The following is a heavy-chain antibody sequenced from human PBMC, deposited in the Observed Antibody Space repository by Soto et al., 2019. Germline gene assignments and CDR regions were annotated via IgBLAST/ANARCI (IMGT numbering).Heavy chain of an antibody. CDR1: GYTFTSYC. CDR2: ISAYNGNT. J-gene: IGHJ3*02. D-gene: IGHD3-22*01. CDR3: ARDAAWAGDSSGYFASNAFDI. V-gene: IGHV1-18*04. Sequence: GASVKVSCKASGYTFTSYCISWVLQAPGQGLEWMGWISAYNGNTNYAQKLQGRVTMTTDTSTSTAYMELRSLRSDDTAVYYCARDAAWAGDSSGYFASNAFDIWGQGTMVTVSS.